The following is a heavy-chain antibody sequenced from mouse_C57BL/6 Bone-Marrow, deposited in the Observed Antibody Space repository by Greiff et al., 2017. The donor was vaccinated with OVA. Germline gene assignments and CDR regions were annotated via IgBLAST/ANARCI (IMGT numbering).Heavy chain of an antibody. V-gene: IGHV5-12*01. CDR2: ISNGGGST. D-gene: IGHD2-3*01. Sequence: EVQGVESGGGLVQPGGSLKLSCAASGFTFSDYYMYWVRQTPEKRLEWVAYISNGGGSTYYPDTVKGRFTISRDNAKNTLYLQMSRLKSEDTAMYYCARRGYYDGYYGAMDYWGQGTSVTVSS. CDR3: ARRGYYDGYYGAMDY. CDR1: GFTFSDYY. J-gene: IGHJ4*01.